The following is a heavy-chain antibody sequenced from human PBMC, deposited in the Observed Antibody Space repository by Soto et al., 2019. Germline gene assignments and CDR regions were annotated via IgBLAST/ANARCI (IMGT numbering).Heavy chain of an antibody. Sequence: GGSLRLSCAASGFTFSTYAMSWVRQAPGKGLEWVSAISTSVGSTYYTDSVKGRLTISRDNSKDTLYLQMNSLRAEDTAVYYCAKGGQSYDYWGQGTLVTVS. J-gene: IGHJ4*02. V-gene: IGHV3-23*01. CDR1: GFTFSTYA. D-gene: IGHD3-10*01. CDR3: AKGGQSYDY. CDR2: ISTSVGST.